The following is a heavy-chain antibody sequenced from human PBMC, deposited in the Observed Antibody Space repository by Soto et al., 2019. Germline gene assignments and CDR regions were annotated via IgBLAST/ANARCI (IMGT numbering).Heavy chain of an antibody. D-gene: IGHD2-15*01. Sequence: EVQLVESGGGLVKPGGSLRVSCAASGFTFSTYNVNWVRQAPGKGLEWVSSISSTSSFKYYADSVKGRFTISRDNAKNSLSLHMNSLRAEDTAVYYCARALRYCSGGICYPPPYYFDYWGQGTLVTVSS. J-gene: IGHJ4*02. CDR3: ARALRYCSGGICYPPPYYFDY. V-gene: IGHV3-21*01. CDR1: GFTFSTYN. CDR2: ISSTSSFK.